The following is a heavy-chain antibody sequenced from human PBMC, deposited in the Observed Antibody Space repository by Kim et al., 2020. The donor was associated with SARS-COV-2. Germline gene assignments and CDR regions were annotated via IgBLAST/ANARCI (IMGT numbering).Heavy chain of an antibody. D-gene: IGHD6-19*01. V-gene: IGHV3-23*03. CDR3: AKGLGIAVAVDAFDI. CDR2: IYSGGSST. Sequence: GGSLRLSCAASGFTFSSYAMSWVRHAPGKGLEWVAVIYSGGSSTYYADSVKGRFTISRDNSKNTLYLQMNSLRAEDTAVYYCAKGLGIAVAVDAFDIWGQGTMVTVSS. CDR1: GFTFSSYA. J-gene: IGHJ3*02.